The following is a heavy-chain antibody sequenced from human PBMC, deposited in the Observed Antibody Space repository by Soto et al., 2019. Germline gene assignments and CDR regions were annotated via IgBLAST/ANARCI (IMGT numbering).Heavy chain of an antibody. J-gene: IGHJ5*02. D-gene: IGHD6-19*01. CDR2: INPSGGST. CDR3: ARGWYSSGPFDPVWRRGGNWFDP. CDR1: GYTFTSYY. Sequence: QVQLVQSGAEVKKPGASVKVSCKASGYTFTSYYMHWVRQAPGQGLEWMGIINPSGGSTSYAQKFQGRVTMTRDTSTSTVYMELSSLRSEDTAVYYCARGWYSSGPFDPVWRRGGNWFDPWGQGTLVTVSS. V-gene: IGHV1-46*01.